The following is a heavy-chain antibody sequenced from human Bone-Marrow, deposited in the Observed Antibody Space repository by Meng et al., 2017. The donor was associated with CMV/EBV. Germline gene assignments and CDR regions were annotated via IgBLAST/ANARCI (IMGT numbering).Heavy chain of an antibody. V-gene: IGHV5-51*01. D-gene: IGHD1-7*01. CDR2: IYPGDSET. CDR1: GYSFTSYW. Sequence: KVSCKGSGYSFTSYWIGWVRQMPGKGLEWMGIIYPGDSETRYNPSFQGQVTISADKSISTAYLQWSNLKASDTAMYYCARQELFFDAFDIWGQGTMVTVSS. CDR3: ARQELFFDAFDI. J-gene: IGHJ3*02.